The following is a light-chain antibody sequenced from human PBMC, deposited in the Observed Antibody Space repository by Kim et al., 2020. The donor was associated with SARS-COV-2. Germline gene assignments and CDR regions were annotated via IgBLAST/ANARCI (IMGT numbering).Light chain of an antibody. CDR2: DAA. Sequence: PGEGATLSGRASQTVGISLAWYRQTRGQATRLLIYDAAVRATGIPDRFSGSGSGTDFTLTIRSLEPEDFAVYYCQQHTNWPPALTFGGGTKVDIK. CDR3: QQHTNWPPALT. J-gene: IGKJ4*01. V-gene: IGKV3-11*01. CDR1: QTVGIS.